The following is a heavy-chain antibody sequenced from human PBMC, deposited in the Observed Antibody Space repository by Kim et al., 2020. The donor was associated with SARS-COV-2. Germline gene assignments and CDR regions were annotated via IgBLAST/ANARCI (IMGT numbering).Heavy chain of an antibody. J-gene: IGHJ6*02. Sequence: GGSLRLSCAASGFTFTNYAMNWVRQAPGMGLEWVSAVNGGGGSTYHADSVKGRFTISTDKSKNTLYLQMNNLRGEDTAVYYCAKGSGFDYYSGMDVWGQGNTVTVS. CDR1: GFTFTNYA. D-gene: IGHD3-10*01. V-gene: IGHV3-23*01. CDR2: VNGGGGST. CDR3: AKGSGFDYYSGMDV.